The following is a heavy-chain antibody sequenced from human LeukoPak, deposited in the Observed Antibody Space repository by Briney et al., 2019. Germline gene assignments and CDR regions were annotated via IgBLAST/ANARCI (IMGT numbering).Heavy chain of an antibody. CDR3: ARGSYYGSGDEYNWFDP. Sequence: ASVKVSCKASGYTFTSYDINWVRQATGQGLEWMGWMNPNSGNTGYAQKFQCRVTMTRNTSISTAYMELSSLRSEDTAVYYCARGSYYGSGDEYNWFDPWGQGTLVTVSS. J-gene: IGHJ5*02. CDR2: MNPNSGNT. CDR1: GYTFTSYD. V-gene: IGHV1-8*01. D-gene: IGHD3-10*01.